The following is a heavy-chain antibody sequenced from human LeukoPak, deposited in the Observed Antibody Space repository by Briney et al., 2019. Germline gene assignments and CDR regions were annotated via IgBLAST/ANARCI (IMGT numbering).Heavy chain of an antibody. D-gene: IGHD1-26*01. V-gene: IGHV3-7*01. J-gene: IGHJ3*02. CDR3: AGRIFDI. CDR2: INEDGSEK. Sequence: GGSLRLSCAASGFTFSTYWMAWIRQAPGKGLEWVANINEDGSEKYYVDSVKGRFTISRDNAKNSVFLQMNSLRVEDTGLYYCAGRIFDIWGQGTMVTVSS. CDR1: GFTFSTYW.